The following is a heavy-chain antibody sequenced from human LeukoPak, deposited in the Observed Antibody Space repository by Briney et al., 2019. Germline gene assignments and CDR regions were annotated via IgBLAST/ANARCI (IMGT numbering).Heavy chain of an antibody. D-gene: IGHD7-27*01. Sequence: GGSLRLSCAASGFTFSSYSMNWVRQAPGKGLEWVTYIRSDRSSKYYADSVKGRFSISRDNSKKTLYLQMNSLRPEDTAVYYCAKDYNWGWDYWGQGTLVTVSS. J-gene: IGHJ4*02. CDR1: GFTFSSYS. CDR2: IRSDRSSK. CDR3: AKDYNWGWDY. V-gene: IGHV3-30*02.